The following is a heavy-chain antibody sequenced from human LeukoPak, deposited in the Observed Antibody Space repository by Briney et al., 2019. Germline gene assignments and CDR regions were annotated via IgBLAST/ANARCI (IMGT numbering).Heavy chain of an antibody. J-gene: IGHJ6*03. Sequence: PGGSLRLSCAGSGFTFDDYAMHWVRQTPGKGLEWVSGISWNSGNIAYADFVGGRFTISRDNAKNSLSLQMNSLSDEDTAVYYCAKDAYGGATFFYYMDFWGKGTTVTVSS. CDR1: GFTFDDYA. CDR3: AKDAYGGATFFYYMDF. D-gene: IGHD2/OR15-2a*01. V-gene: IGHV3-9*01. CDR2: ISWNSGNI.